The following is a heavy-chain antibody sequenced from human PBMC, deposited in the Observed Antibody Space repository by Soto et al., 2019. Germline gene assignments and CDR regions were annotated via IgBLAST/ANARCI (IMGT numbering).Heavy chain of an antibody. V-gene: IGHV4-59*08. J-gene: IGHJ4*02. CDR3: ARHNYGSGSTYFDY. Sequence: QVQLQESGPGLVKPSETLSLTCTVSGGSISSYYWSWIRQPPGKGLEWIGYIYYSGSTNYNPSLKSRVTISVDTSKNQFSMKLNSMNAADTDVYYCARHNYGSGSTYFDYWGQGTLVPVSS. D-gene: IGHD3-10*01. CDR2: IYYSGST. CDR1: GGSISSYY.